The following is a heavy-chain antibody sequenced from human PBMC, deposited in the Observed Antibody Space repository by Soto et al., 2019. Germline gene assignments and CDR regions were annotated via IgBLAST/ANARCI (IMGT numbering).Heavy chain of an antibody. V-gene: IGHV1-69*06. CDR1: GRTFSSYA. Sequence: FVKLYRKASGRTFSSYASSWGRQSTGQGLEWMGGIIPIFGTANYPQKSQGRVTITADKSTSTAYMELSSLRLEDTAVYYCGRDLVVKSGMTFDYWGPRSLVTVSS. CDR2: IIPIFGTA. D-gene: IGHD2-8*02. J-gene: IGHJ4*03. CDR3: GRDLVVKSGMTFDY.